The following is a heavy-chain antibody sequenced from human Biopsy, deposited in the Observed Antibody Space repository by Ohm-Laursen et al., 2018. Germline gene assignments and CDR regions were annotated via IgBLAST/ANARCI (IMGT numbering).Heavy chain of an antibody. CDR3: ATPFQYYDSWGGYPPFDH. D-gene: IGHD3-3*01. CDR2: IIAASGLV. CDR1: GGTFSNYA. V-gene: IGHV1-69*10. J-gene: IGHJ4*02. Sequence: VASVKVSCKASGGTFSNYAISWVRQAPGEGLEWMGGIIAASGLVNYAPKFQGRVSITADKSTTTAYMELSNLKSEDTAVYYCATPFQYYDSWGGYPPFDHWGQGTLVTVSS.